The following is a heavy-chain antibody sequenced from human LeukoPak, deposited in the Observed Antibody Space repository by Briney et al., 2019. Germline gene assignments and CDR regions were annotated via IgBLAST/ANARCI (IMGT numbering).Heavy chain of an antibody. CDR3: ARGQNAWFDP. CDR2: IYYSGST. Sequence: PSQTLSLTCIVSGGSISSGGYYWSWIRQHPGKGLEWIGYIYYSGSTNYNPSLKSRVTISIDTSKNQFSLKLTSVTAADTAVYYCARGQNAWFDPWGQGTLVTVSS. CDR1: GGSISSGGYY. J-gene: IGHJ5*02. V-gene: IGHV4-31*03.